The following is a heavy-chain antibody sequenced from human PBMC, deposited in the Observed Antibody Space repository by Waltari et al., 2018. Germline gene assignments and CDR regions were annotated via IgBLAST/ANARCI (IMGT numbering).Heavy chain of an antibody. Sequence: EEQLLESGGGLVQPGGSLRLSCAASGFTFSSYAMSWVRQAPGKGLEWVSVIYSGGSSTYYADSVKGRFTISRDNSKNTLYLQMNSLRAEDTAVYYCAKGGDYYYMDVWGKGTTVTVSS. CDR1: GFTFSSYA. CDR2: IYSGGSST. J-gene: IGHJ6*03. D-gene: IGHD3-10*01. CDR3: AKGGDYYYMDV. V-gene: IGHV3-23*03.